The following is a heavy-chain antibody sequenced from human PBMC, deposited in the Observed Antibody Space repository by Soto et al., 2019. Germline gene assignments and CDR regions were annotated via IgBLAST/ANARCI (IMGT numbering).Heavy chain of an antibody. D-gene: IGHD3-9*01. V-gene: IGHV4-31*03. CDR2: IYYSGST. CDR1: GGSISSGGRYY. CDR3: AREHYDILTGYYLDY. Sequence: QVQLQESGPGLVKPSQTLSLTCTVSGGSISSGGRYYWSWIRQHPGRGLEWIGYIYYSGSTYYNPSLKSRVTISVDTSKNQFSLKLSSVTAADTAVYYCAREHYDILTGYYLDYWGQGTLVTVSS. J-gene: IGHJ4*02.